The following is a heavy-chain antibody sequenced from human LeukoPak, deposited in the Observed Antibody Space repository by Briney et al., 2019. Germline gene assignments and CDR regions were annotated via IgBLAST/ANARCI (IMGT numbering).Heavy chain of an antibody. D-gene: IGHD6-19*01. J-gene: IGHJ2*01. V-gene: IGHV3-74*01. Sequence: GGSLRLSCAASGFTFNTYWMHWVRQAPGKGLVWVSPINPDGTVTTYADSVKGRFTISRDNAKNTLYLQMNSLKAEDTAVYYCVRDSPSGFFDLWGRGTLVTVSS. CDR1: GFTFNTYW. CDR3: VRDSPSGFFDL. CDR2: INPDGTVT.